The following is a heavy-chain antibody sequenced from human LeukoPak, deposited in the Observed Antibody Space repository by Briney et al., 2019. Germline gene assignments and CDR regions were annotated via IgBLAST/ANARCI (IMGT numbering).Heavy chain of an antibody. J-gene: IGHJ4*02. CDR1: GLSFSSYP. CDR2: ISSSGDST. V-gene: IGHV3-23*01. Sequence: GGSLRLSCAVSGLSFSSYPMTWVRQAPGKGLEWVSIISSSGDSTYYADSVKGRFTISRDNSKNTLFLQMDSLGAEDTAIYYCAKGSGTRDYWGQGTLVIVSS. D-gene: IGHD3-3*01. CDR3: AKGSGTRDY.